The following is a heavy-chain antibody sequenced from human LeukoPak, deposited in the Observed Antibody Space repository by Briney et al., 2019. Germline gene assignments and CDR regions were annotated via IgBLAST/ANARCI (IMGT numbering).Heavy chain of an antibody. Sequence: SETLSLTCTVSGGSISSSSYYWGWIRQPPGKGLEWIGEINHSGSTNYNPSLKSRVTISVDTSKNQFSLKLSSVTAADTAVYYCARLGYYDSSGYPPNDYWGQGTLVTVSS. J-gene: IGHJ4*02. V-gene: IGHV4-39*07. CDR3: ARLGYYDSSGYPPNDY. CDR2: INHSGST. D-gene: IGHD3-22*01. CDR1: GGSISSSSYY.